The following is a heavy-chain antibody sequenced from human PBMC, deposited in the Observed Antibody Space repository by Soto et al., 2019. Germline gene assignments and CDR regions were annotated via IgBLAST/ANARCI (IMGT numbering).Heavy chain of an antibody. J-gene: IGHJ6*02. D-gene: IGHD3-10*01. CDR2: IIPIFGTA. CDR3: ARGMVRGVIKYYGMDV. Sequence: WASVKVSCKASGGTFSSYAISWVRHAPGQGLEWMGGIIPIFGTANYAQKFQGRVTITADESTSTAYMELSSLRSEDTAVYYCARGMVRGVIKYYGMDVWGQGTTVTVSS. CDR1: GGTFSSYA. V-gene: IGHV1-69*13.